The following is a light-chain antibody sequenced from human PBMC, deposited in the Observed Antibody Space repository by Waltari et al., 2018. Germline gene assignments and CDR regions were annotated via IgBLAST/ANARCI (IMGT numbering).Light chain of an antibody. CDR3: ATWDDSLSGFYV. Sequence: QSVLTQPPSASGTPGQRVTISCSGSSSNIGGNTVNWYQQLPGRAPKLLIYGNNQRPSGFPDRFSGSKSGTSASLVISGLQSEDEADYYCATWDDSLSGFYVFGAGTRVTVL. V-gene: IGLV1-44*01. CDR2: GNN. J-gene: IGLJ1*01. CDR1: SSNIGGNT.